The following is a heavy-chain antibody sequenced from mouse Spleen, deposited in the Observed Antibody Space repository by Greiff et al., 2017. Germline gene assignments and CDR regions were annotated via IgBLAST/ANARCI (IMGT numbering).Heavy chain of an antibody. D-gene: IGHD2-10*02. CDR3: SREYGGY. V-gene: IGHV1-50*01. J-gene: IGHJ4*01. Sequence: QVQLQQPGAELVKPGTSVKLSCKASGYTFTSYWMQWVKQRPGQGLEWIGEIDPYDSYTNYNQKFKGKATLTVDKSSSTAYMQLSSLTSEDSAVYYCSREYGGYWGQGTSVTVSS. CDR1: GYTFTSYW. CDR2: IDPYDSYT.